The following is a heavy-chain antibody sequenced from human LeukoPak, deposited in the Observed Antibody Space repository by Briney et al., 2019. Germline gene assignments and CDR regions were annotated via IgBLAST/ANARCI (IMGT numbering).Heavy chain of an antibody. D-gene: IGHD3-22*01. CDR3: ARGGYSYDTCGPFDY. CDR2: ISHSGST. Sequence: SQTLSLTCTVSGGSINSGGYYWSWIRQHPGKGLEWIGYISHSGSTSYNPSLKSRVTISVDTSNNEFSLRLTSVTAADTAVYYCARGGYSYDTCGPFDYWGQGTLVTVSS. J-gene: IGHJ4*02. V-gene: IGHV4-31*03. CDR1: GGSINSGGYY.